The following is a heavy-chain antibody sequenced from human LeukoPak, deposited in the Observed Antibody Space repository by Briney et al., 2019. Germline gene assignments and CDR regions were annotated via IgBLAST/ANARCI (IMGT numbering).Heavy chain of an antibody. Sequence: GGSLRLSCAASGFTFSGYGMHWVRQAPGKGLEWVAVRWYDGSNKYYADSVKGRFTISRDNSKDKLYLQMNRLRTEATAVYYCARDRYCSSTSCYYYYYGMDVWGQGTTVTVSS. V-gene: IGHV3-33*01. CDR2: RWYDGSNK. D-gene: IGHD2-2*01. CDR1: GFTFSGYG. CDR3: ARDRYCSSTSCYYYYYGMDV. J-gene: IGHJ6*02.